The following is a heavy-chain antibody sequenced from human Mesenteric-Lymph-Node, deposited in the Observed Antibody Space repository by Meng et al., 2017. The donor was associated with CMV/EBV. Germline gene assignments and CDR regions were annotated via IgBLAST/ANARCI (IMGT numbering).Heavy chain of an antibody. CDR2: IRFDGGNK. CDR1: GFIFSNYG. V-gene: IGHV3-30*02. D-gene: IGHD3-16*01. Sequence: GESLKISCAASGFIFSNYGMIWVRQVPGKGLEWVAFIRFDGGNKNYADSMKGRFAISRDNSKNTLYLQMNSLTIEDSAVYYCAKDWGPAGTSFDRWGQGAAVTVSS. CDR3: AKDWGPAGTSFDR. J-gene: IGHJ4*02.